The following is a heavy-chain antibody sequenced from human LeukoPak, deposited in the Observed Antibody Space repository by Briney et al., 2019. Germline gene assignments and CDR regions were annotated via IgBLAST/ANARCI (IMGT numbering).Heavy chain of an antibody. V-gene: IGHV1-69*13. CDR2: IIPIFGTA. J-gene: IGHJ4*02. Sequence: ASMKVSCKASGGTFSSYAISWVRQAPGQGLEWMGGIIPIFGTANYAQKFQGRVTITADESTSTAYMELSSLRSEDTAVYYCARGGSGWSNFDYWGQGTLVTVSS. CDR1: GGTFSSYA. CDR3: ARGGSGWSNFDY. D-gene: IGHD6-19*01.